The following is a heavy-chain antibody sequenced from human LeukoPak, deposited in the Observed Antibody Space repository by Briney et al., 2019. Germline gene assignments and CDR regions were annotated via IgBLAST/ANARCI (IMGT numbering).Heavy chain of an antibody. D-gene: IGHD6-19*01. CDR1: GGSISSYY. CDR2: IYYSGST. CDR3: ARDSYSSGWLDY. J-gene: IGHJ4*02. Sequence: PSETLSLTCAVSGGSISSYYWSWIRQPPGKGLEWIGYIYYSGSTNYNPSLKSRVTISVDTSKNQFSLKLSSVTAADTAVYYCARDSYSSGWLDYWGQGTLVTVSS. V-gene: IGHV4-59*01.